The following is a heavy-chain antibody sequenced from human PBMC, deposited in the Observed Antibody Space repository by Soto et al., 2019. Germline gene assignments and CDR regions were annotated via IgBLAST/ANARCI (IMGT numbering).Heavy chain of an antibody. CDR3: ESERYCDY. CDR2: ISAHNGNT. V-gene: IGHV1-18*01. J-gene: IGHJ4*02. CDR1: GDAFTTYG. Sequence: QVHLVQSGAEVKKPGASVKVSCHGSGDAFTTYGITWVRQAPGQGLEWMGWISAHNGNTNYAQKLQSRVTVTRDTSTSTASMELRSLSYDDTSVYYCESERYCDYWGQGALVTVSS.